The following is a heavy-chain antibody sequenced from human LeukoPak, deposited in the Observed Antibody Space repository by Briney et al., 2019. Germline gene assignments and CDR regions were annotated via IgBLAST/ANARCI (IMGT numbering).Heavy chain of an antibody. CDR2: ISVYNANT. D-gene: IGHD3-22*01. CDR1: GYTFTSYG. V-gene: IGHV1-18*01. J-gene: IGHJ4*02. Sequence: AAVKVSCKASGYTFTSYGISWVRQAPGQGLEWMGWISVYNANTNYAQKLQGRVTMTTDTSTSTAYMELRSLRSDDTAVYYCARVTYYYDSSGYFKEPNFDYWGQGTLVTVSA. CDR3: ARVTYYYDSSGYFKEPNFDY.